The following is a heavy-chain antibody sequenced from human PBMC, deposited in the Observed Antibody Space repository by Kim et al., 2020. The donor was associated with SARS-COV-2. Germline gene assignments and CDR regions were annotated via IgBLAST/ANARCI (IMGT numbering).Heavy chain of an antibody. CDR1: GFTFSSYS. D-gene: IGHD3-9*01. CDR2: ISSSSSYI. Sequence: GGSLRLSCAASGFTFSSYSMNWVRQAPGKGLEWVSSISSSSSYIYYADSVKGRFTISRDNAKNSLYLQMNSLRAEDTAVYYCARDLTPWDILTGWDLYYGMDVWGQGTTVTVSS. V-gene: IGHV3-21*01. J-gene: IGHJ6*02. CDR3: ARDLTPWDILTGWDLYYGMDV.